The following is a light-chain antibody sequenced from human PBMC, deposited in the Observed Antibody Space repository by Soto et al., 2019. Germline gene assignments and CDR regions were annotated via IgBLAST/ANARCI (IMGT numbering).Light chain of an antibody. Sequence: SPSFVSASVGDRVTITFRASQPISNWLAWYQQKPGKAHKLLIYVASALHSGVPSRFSGSGSGTEFTLTISSLQHEDLATYYCKQANSFPITFGQGTRREIK. CDR3: KQANSFPIT. CDR2: VAS. CDR1: QPISNW. J-gene: IGKJ5*01. V-gene: IGKV1-12*01.